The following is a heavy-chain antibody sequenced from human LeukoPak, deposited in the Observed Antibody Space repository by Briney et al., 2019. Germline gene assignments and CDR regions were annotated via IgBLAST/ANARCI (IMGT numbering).Heavy chain of an antibody. J-gene: IGHJ4*02. D-gene: IGHD4-11*01. V-gene: IGHV1-69*01. CDR1: GGTFSSYA. CDR2: IIPIFGTA. CDR3: ARVVDYSNYGFDY. Sequence: SVKVSCKASGGTFSSYAISWVRQAPGQGLEWMGGIIPIFGTANYVQKFQGRVTITADESTSTAYMELSSLRSEDTAVYYCARVVDYSNYGFDYWGQGTLVTVSS.